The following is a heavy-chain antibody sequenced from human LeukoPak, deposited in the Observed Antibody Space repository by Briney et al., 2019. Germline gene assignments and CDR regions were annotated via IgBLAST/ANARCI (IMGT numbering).Heavy chain of an antibody. D-gene: IGHD1-7*01. CDR2: IYHSGST. CDR3: AREAAGNWNYHLFDY. CDR1: GGSISSGGYY. Sequence: KPSQTLSLTCTVSGGSISSGGYYWSWIRQPPGKGLEWIGYIYHSGSTYYNPSLKSRVTISVDTSKNQFSLKLSSVTAADTAVYYCAREAAGNWNYHLFDYWGQGTLVTVSS. V-gene: IGHV4-30-2*01. J-gene: IGHJ4*02.